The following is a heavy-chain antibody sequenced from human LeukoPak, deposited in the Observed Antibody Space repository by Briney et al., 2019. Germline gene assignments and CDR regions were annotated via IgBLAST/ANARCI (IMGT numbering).Heavy chain of an antibody. D-gene: IGHD6-19*01. CDR2: INHSGST. V-gene: IGHV4-34*01. CDR3: AREDSSGWYGQDY. Sequence: KPSETLSLTCAVYGGSFSGYYWSWIRQPPGKGLEWIGEINHSGSTNYNPSLKSRVTISVDTSKTQFSLKLSSVTAADTAVYYCAREDSSGWYGQDYWGQGTLVTVSS. J-gene: IGHJ4*02. CDR1: GGSFSGYY.